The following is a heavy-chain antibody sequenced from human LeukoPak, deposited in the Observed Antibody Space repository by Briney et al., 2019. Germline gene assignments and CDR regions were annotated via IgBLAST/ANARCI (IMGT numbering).Heavy chain of an antibody. CDR2: IRSKAYGGTT. CDR1: GFNFNNAW. D-gene: IGHD2-2*01. J-gene: IGHJ4*02. V-gene: IGHV3-49*04. CDR3: TRGLVPAAYYPKYYFDY. Sequence: GGSLRLSCAASGFNFNNAWMNWVRQAPGKGLEWVGFIRSKAYGGTTEYAASVKGRFTISRDDSKSIAYLQMNSLKTEDTAVYYCTRGLVPAAYYPKYYFDYWGQGTLVTVSS.